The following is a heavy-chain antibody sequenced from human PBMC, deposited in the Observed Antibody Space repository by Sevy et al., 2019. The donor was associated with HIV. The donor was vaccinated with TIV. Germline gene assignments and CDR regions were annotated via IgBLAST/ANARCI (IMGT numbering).Heavy chain of an antibody. CDR2: ITWNSDTI. Sequence: GGSLRLSCAASGFIFDDYAMHWVRQAPGKGLEWVSGITWNSDTIGYADSVKGRFTISRDNAKNSLYLQMNSLRLEDSALYYCAKDIVVVPATGSGYFDLWGRGTLVTVSS. V-gene: IGHV3-9*01. J-gene: IGHJ2*01. CDR1: GFIFDDYA. D-gene: IGHD2-2*01. CDR3: AKDIVVVPATGSGYFDL.